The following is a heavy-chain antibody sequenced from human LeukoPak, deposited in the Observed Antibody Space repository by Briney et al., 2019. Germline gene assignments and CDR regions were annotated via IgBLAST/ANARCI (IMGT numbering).Heavy chain of an antibody. CDR2: ISWNSGSI. Sequence: PGGSLRLSCAASGFTVSSNYMSWVRQAPGKGLEWVSGISWNSGSIGYADSVKGRFTISRDNAKNSLYLQMNSLRAEDTALYYCAKDIDFRAQWLVPSFDYWGQGTLVTVSS. D-gene: IGHD6-19*01. CDR3: AKDIDFRAQWLVPSFDY. V-gene: IGHV3-9*01. CDR1: GFTVSSNY. J-gene: IGHJ4*02.